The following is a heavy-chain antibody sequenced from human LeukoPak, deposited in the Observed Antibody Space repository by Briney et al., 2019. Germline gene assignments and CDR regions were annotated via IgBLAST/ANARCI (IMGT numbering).Heavy chain of an antibody. CDR3: ARNWDDISRYAFDI. V-gene: IGHV4-59*01. J-gene: IGHJ3*02. CDR2: IYYSGRT. D-gene: IGHD1-1*01. CDR1: GGSISSYY. Sequence: PSETLSLTCTVCGGSISSYYWSWIRQPAGKELAGIGYIYYSGRTNYNPSLNSRVTISVDTFKNQFSLKLSSVTAADTAVYYCARNWDDISRYAFDIWGQGTMVTVSS.